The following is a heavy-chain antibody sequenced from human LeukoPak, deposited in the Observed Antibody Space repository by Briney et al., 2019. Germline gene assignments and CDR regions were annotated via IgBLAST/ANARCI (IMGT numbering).Heavy chain of an antibody. CDR1: GFTFSSYW. CDR2: IDRDGSRI. Sequence: GGSLRLSRAVSGFTFSSYWMHWVRQAPGKGLVWVSRIDRDGSRINYADSVKGRFTISRDNGKNTLFLQMNSLRAEDAAVYYCVRGNDYGGPHYWGQGTLVTVSS. J-gene: IGHJ4*02. CDR3: VRGNDYGGPHY. V-gene: IGHV3-74*01. D-gene: IGHD4-23*01.